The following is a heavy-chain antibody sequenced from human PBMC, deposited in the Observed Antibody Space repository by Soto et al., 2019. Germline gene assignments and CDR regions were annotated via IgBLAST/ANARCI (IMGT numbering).Heavy chain of an antibody. CDR2: MNPNTGNT. V-gene: IGHV1-8*01. CDR3: ARGTHNYRFDP. CDR1: GYTFTTYD. Sequence: QVQLVQSGAEGKRPGASVKVSCKASGYTFTTYDINWVRQATGQGLEWMGWMNPNTGNTAYAQKFQGRVTMTRNTSISTAYMELSGLTSEDTAVYYCARGTHNYRFDPWGQGTLVTVSS. D-gene: IGHD1-1*01. J-gene: IGHJ5*02.